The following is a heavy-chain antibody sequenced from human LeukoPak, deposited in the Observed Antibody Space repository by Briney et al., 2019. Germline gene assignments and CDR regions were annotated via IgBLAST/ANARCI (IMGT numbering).Heavy chain of an antibody. J-gene: IGHJ4*02. CDR3: ARAGSGSAIDY. V-gene: IGHV4-34*01. D-gene: IGHD3-10*01. CDR2: INHSGST. Sequence: SGTLSLTCAVYGGSFSGYYWSWIRQPPGKGLEWIGEINHSGSTNYNPSLKSRVTISVDTSKNQFSLKLSSVTAADTAVYYCARAGSGSAIDYWGQGTLVTVSS. CDR1: GGSFSGYY.